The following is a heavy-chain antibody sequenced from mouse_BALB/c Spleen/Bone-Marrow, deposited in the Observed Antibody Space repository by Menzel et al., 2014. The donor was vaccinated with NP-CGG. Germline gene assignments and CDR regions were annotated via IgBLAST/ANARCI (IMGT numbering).Heavy chain of an antibody. J-gene: IGHJ3*01. V-gene: IGHV3-8*02. CDR2: INYSGST. CDR1: GDSITNGY. Sequence: EVHLVESGPSLVKPSQTLSLTCSVTGDSITNGYWNWIRKFPGNKLEYMGYINYSGSTYYNPSLKSRISITRDTSKNQLFLQLNSVTTEDTATYYCVRSGYYGSYPASYWGQGTLVTVSA. CDR3: VRSGYYGSYPASY. D-gene: IGHD2-1*01.